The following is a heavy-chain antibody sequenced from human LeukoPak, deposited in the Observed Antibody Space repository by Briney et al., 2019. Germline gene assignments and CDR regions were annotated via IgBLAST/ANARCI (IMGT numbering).Heavy chain of an antibody. Sequence: ETLSLTCTVSGGSISSGGYYWSWIRQHPGKGLEWVSAISGSGGSTYYADSVKGRFTISRDNSKNTLYLQMNSLRAEDTAVYYCAKDSKGPFIAVAGTGPYYFDYWGQGTLVTVSS. V-gene: IGHV3-23*01. CDR1: GGSISSGGYY. CDR3: AKDSKGPFIAVAGTGPYYFDY. CDR2: ISGSGGST. D-gene: IGHD6-19*01. J-gene: IGHJ4*02.